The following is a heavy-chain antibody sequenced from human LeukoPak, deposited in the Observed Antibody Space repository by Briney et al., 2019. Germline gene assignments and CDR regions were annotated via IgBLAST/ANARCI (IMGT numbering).Heavy chain of an antibody. V-gene: IGHV3-53*01. J-gene: IGHJ4*02. Sequence: GGSLRLSCVASGFTFSSFAMSWVRQAPGKGLEWVSLIYSGGSRYYADSVKGRFTISRDNSKNTLYLQMNSLRADDTAVYYCASYSSLDYWGQGALVTVSS. D-gene: IGHD3-22*01. CDR2: IYSGGSR. CDR1: GFTFSSFA. CDR3: ASYSSLDY.